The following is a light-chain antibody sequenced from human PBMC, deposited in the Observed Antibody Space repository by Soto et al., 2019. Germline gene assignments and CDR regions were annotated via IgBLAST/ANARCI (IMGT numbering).Light chain of an antibody. CDR3: QQYGSSPPIT. J-gene: IGKJ5*01. CDR1: QSVSSSR. CDR2: GAS. Sequence: IVLTQSPATLSLSPGERATLSCGASQSVSSSRLAWYQQKPALAPRLLIYGASTRATGIPARFSGSGSGTDFTLTISRLEPEDFAVYYCQQYGSSPPITFGQRTRLAI. V-gene: IGKV3D-20*01.